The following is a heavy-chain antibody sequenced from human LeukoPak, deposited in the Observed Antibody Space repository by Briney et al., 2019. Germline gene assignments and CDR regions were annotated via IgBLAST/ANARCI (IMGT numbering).Heavy chain of an antibody. J-gene: IGHJ4*02. V-gene: IGHV1-46*01. CDR3: ARDPHSSSWYDY. CDR1: GYTFTSYY. D-gene: IGHD6-13*01. CDR2: SNPSGGIT. Sequence: GASVNDSCKATGYTFTSYYMHWVRQAPGQGLEWMGISNPSGGITSYAQKFQGRVTMTRDTSTSTVYMELSSLRSEDTAVYYYARDPHSSSWYDYWGQGTLVTVSS.